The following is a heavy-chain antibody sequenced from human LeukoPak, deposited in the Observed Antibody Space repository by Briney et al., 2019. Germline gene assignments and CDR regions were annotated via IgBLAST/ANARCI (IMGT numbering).Heavy chain of an antibody. CDR2: INHLGST. D-gene: IGHD3-22*01. J-gene: IGHJ4*02. V-gene: IGHV4-34*01. CDR1: GGSFSGYY. Sequence: PSEALSLTCAVYGGSFSGYYWTWIRQPPGKGLEWIGEINHLGSTNYNPSLKSRGTVSVDTSKNQFSLNLRSVTAADTAVYYCARDDRSGYSTLGYWGQGTLVTVSS. CDR3: ARDDRSGYSTLGY.